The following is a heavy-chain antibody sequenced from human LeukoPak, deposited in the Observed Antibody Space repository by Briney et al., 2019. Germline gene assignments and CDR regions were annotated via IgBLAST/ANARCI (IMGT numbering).Heavy chain of an antibody. CDR3: ARDVGKAY. CDR2: IHSSGNT. J-gene: IGHJ4*02. CDR1: GFSISTYY. D-gene: IGHD4-23*01. Sequence: SETLSLTCTVSGFSISTYYWSWFRQPAGKGLEWIGRIHSSGNTNYNPSLQSRVSLSIDTSQNQFSLRLTFLTAADTAVYFCARDVGKAYWGQGLLAIVSS. V-gene: IGHV4-4*07.